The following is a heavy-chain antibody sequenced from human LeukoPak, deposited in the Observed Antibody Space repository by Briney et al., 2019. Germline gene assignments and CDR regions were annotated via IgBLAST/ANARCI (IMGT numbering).Heavy chain of an antibody. J-gene: IGHJ5*02. V-gene: IGHV4-34*01. D-gene: IGHD2-2*01. CDR1: GGSFSGYY. CDR2: INHSGST. Sequence: SETLSLTCAVYGGSFSGYYWSWIRRPPGKGLEWIGEINHSGSTNYNPSLKSRVTISVDTSKNQFSLKLSSVTAADTAVYYCARGRGYCSSTSCYNRNWFDPWGQGTLVTVSS. CDR3: ARGRGYCSSTSCYNRNWFDP.